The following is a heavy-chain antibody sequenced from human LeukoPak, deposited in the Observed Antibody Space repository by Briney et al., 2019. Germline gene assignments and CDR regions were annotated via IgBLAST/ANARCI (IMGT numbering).Heavy chain of an antibody. Sequence: PGGSLRLSCAASGFTFSDYYMSWIRQAPGKGLEWISYISNSGSTIYYADSVKGRFTISRDNAKNSLYLQMNSLRAEDTAVYYCARDFGYSYGYDFDYWGQGTLVTVSS. D-gene: IGHD5-18*01. CDR3: ARDFGYSYGYDFDY. CDR2: ISNSGSTI. J-gene: IGHJ4*02. CDR1: GFTFSDYY. V-gene: IGHV3-11*01.